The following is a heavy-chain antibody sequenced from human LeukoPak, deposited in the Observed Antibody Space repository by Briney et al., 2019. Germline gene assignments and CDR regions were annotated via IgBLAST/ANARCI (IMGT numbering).Heavy chain of an antibody. V-gene: IGHV4-59*08. D-gene: IGHD1-26*01. CDR1: GGSISSYY. CDR3: ARAVGAALDY. J-gene: IGHJ4*02. Sequence: SETLSLTCTVSGGSISSYYWSWVRQPPGKGLEWIGYIYYSGSTYYNPSLKSRVTISVDTSKNQFSLKLSSVTAADTAVYYCARAVGAALDYWGQGTLVTVSS. CDR2: IYYSGST.